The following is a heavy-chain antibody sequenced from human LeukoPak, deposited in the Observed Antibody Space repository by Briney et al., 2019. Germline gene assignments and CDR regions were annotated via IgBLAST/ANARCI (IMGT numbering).Heavy chain of an antibody. V-gene: IGHV1-69*06. D-gene: IGHD6-19*01. J-gene: IGHJ6*03. CDR3: ASTPMRYSSGWYLGGTDYYYYYMDV. CDR1: GGTFSSYA. Sequence: ASVKVSCKASGGTFSSYAISWVRQAPGQGLEWMGGIIPIFGTANYAQKFQGRVTITADKSTSTAYMELSSLRSEDTAVYYCASTPMRYSSGWYLGGTDYYYYYMDVWGKGTAVTVSS. CDR2: IIPIFGTA.